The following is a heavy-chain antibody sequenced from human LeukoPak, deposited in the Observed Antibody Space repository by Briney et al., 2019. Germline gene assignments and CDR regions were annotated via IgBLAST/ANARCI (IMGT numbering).Heavy chain of an antibody. CDR3: ARVSSGWSLDY. J-gene: IGHJ4*02. Sequence: GGSLRLSCAASGFTFSSYWMSWVRQAPGKGLEWVANIKQDGSEKYYVDSVKGRFTISRDNAKNSLYLQMNSLRVEDTAVYYCARVSSGWSLDYWGQGTLVTVSS. CDR1: GFTFSSYW. CDR2: IKQDGSEK. D-gene: IGHD6-19*01. V-gene: IGHV3-7*01.